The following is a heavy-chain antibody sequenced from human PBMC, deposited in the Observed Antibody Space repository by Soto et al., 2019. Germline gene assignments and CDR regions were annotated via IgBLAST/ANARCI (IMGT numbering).Heavy chain of an antibody. Sequence: EVQLVESGGGLVQPGGSLRLSCAASGFTFSSYWMSWVRQAPGKGLEWVANIKQDGSEKYYVDSVKGRFTISRDNAKNSLYLQMNSLRAEDTAVYYCAREILFGENWFDPWGQGTLVTVSS. J-gene: IGHJ5*02. D-gene: IGHD3-10*01. CDR2: IKQDGSEK. CDR1: GFTFSSYW. CDR3: AREILFGENWFDP. V-gene: IGHV3-7*01.